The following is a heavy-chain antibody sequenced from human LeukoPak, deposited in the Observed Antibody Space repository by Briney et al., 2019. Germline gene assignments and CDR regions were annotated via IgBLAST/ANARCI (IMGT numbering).Heavy chain of an antibody. V-gene: IGHV3-7*03. CDR3: ARDRGHGSGSYAGYYYYGLDV. J-gene: IGHJ6*02. D-gene: IGHD3-10*01. Sequence: GGSLRLSRAASGFTFSSYWMSSVRQAPGTGLEWVANIKQDGSEKYYGDALKGRFTISRDNAKISLYLQMNSLRAEDTAVYYCARDRGHGSGSYAGYYYYGLDVWGQGTTVTVSS. CDR2: IKQDGSEK. CDR1: GFTFSSYW.